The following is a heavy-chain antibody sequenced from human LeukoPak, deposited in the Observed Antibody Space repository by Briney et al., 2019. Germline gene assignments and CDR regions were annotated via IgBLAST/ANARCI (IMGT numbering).Heavy chain of an antibody. J-gene: IGHJ4*02. CDR2: FDPEDGET. Sequence: ASVKVSCKVSGYTLIELSMHWVRQAPGKGLEWMGGFDPEDGETIYAQKFQGRVTMTEDTSTDTAYMELSSLRSEDTAVYYCANGWLNYYDSSGYYYWGQGTLVTVSS. D-gene: IGHD3-22*01. V-gene: IGHV1-24*01. CDR1: GYTLIELS. CDR3: ANGWLNYYDSSGYYY.